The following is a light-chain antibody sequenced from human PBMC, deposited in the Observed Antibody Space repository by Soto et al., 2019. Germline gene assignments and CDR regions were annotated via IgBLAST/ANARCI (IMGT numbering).Light chain of an antibody. CDR2: WAS. J-gene: IGKJ2*01. V-gene: IGKV4-1*01. CDR3: QQYYSTPYT. CDR1: QSVLYSSNNNNY. Sequence: DIVMTQSPDSLAVSLGERATINCKSSQSVLYSSNNNNYLAWYQQKPGQPPKLIIYWASTRESGVPDRFSGRGSGTDFPLTISRLHAEDVAVYYCQQYYSTPYTFGQGTKREIK.